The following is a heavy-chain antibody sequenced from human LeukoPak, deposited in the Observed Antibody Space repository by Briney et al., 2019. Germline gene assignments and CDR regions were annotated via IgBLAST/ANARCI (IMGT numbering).Heavy chain of an antibody. Sequence: GGSLQISCQGSGSLFTSYWIGGGRQVPGKGLEWMGIIYPGDSDTRYSPSFQGQVTISADKSISTAYLQWSSLKASDTAMYYCARPGYGDKLDYWGQGTLVTVSS. CDR1: GSLFTSYW. J-gene: IGHJ4*02. V-gene: IGHV5-51*01. CDR3: ARPGYGDKLDY. D-gene: IGHD4-17*01. CDR2: IYPGDSDT.